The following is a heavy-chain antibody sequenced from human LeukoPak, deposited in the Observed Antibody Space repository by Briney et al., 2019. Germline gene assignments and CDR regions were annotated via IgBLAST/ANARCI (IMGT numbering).Heavy chain of an antibody. V-gene: IGHV3-23*01. CDR3: AKEFYYGSGNYYPTFDY. CDR1: GFTFSTYA. CDR2: ISGSGGNT. Sequence: GGSLRLSCAASGFTFSTYAMSWVRQAPGKGLEWVSLISGSGGNTYYADSVKGRFTISRDNSKNTLYLQMNSLRAEDTAVYYRAKEFYYGSGNYYPTFDYWGQGTLVTVSS. J-gene: IGHJ4*02. D-gene: IGHD3-10*01.